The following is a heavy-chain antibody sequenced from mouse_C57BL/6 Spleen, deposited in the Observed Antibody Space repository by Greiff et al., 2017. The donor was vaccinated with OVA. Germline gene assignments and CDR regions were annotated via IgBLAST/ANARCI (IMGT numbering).Heavy chain of an antibody. CDR3: ARNPFLYGSSYHWYFDV. CDR1: GYAFSSSW. J-gene: IGHJ1*03. Sequence: QVQLQQSGPELVKPGASVKISCKASGYAFSSSWMNWVKQRPGKGLEWIGRIYPGDGDTNYNGKFKGKATLTADKSSSTAYMQLSSLTSEDSAVYFCARNPFLYGSSYHWYFDVWGTGTTVTVSS. D-gene: IGHD1-1*01. V-gene: IGHV1-82*01. CDR2: IYPGDGDT.